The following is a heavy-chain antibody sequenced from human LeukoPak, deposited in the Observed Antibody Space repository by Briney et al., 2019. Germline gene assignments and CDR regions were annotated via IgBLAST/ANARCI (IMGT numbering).Heavy chain of an antibody. Sequence: PGGSLRLSCAASGFTFSSYGMHWVRQAPGKGLEWVAVISYDGSNKYYADSVKGRFTISRDNSKNTLFLQMSSLRGEDTATYYCAKRAFFFYGPGSYLDYWGRGILVTVSS. CDR2: ISYDGSNK. D-gene: IGHD3-10*01. CDR3: AKRAFFFYGPGSYLDY. V-gene: IGHV3-30*18. J-gene: IGHJ4*01. CDR1: GFTFSSYG.